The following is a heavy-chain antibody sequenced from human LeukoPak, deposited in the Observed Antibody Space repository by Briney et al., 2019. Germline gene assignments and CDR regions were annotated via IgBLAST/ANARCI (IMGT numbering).Heavy chain of an antibody. D-gene: IGHD3-3*01. J-gene: IGHJ4*02. CDR2: IIPIFGTA. CDR3: ARGESYDFWSGYPAAY. Sequence: SVKVSCKASGGTFSSYAISWVRQAPGQGLEWIGGIIPIFGTANYAQKFQGRVTITADESTSTAYMELSSLRSEDTAVYYCARGESYDFWSGYPAAYWGQGTLVTVSS. CDR1: GGTFSSYA. V-gene: IGHV1-69*13.